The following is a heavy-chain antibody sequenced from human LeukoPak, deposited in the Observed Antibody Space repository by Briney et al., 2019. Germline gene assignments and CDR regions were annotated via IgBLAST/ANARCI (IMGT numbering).Heavy chain of an antibody. CDR3: AKDYGGNSGLFDP. D-gene: IGHD4-23*01. Sequence: GASVKVSCKASGYTLASYDINWVRQATGHGLEWMGWMNPNSGTTGYAQKFQDRITLTKDTSISTAYKELSSPTADDTAVYYCAKDYGGNSGLFDPWGQGTLVTVSS. J-gene: IGHJ5*02. CDR2: MNPNSGTT. V-gene: IGHV1-8*01. CDR1: GYTLASYD.